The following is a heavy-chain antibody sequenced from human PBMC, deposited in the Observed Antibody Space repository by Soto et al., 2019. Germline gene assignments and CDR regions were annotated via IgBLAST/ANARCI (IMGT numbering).Heavy chain of an antibody. CDR2: IYHSGST. CDR3: ARAHLAHGSGRSWFDP. V-gene: IGHV4-4*02. D-gene: IGHD3-10*01. CDR1: GGSISSSNW. J-gene: IGHJ5*02. Sequence: QVQLQESGPGLVKPSGTLSLTCAVSGGSISSSNWWSWVRQPPGKGLEWIGEIYHSGSTNYNPSLKSRVTISVDKSQNQCSLKLSSVTAADTAVYYCARAHLAHGSGRSWFDPWGQGTLVTVSS.